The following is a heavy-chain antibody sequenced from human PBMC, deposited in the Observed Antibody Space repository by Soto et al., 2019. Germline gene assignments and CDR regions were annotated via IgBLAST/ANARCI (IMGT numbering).Heavy chain of an antibody. Sequence: KPGGSLRLSCAASGFDFSDYYMTWIRQAPGKGLEWVSYIGTSVNTVFYADSVKGRFTISRDNAKKSLYLQMNGLRADDTAVYYCERKNNNYHESTGYGYSIDYWGQGTLVTVSS. CDR2: IGTSVNTV. CDR3: ERKNNNYHESTGYGYSIDY. V-gene: IGHV3-11*01. CDR1: GFDFSDYY. J-gene: IGHJ4*02. D-gene: IGHD3-22*01.